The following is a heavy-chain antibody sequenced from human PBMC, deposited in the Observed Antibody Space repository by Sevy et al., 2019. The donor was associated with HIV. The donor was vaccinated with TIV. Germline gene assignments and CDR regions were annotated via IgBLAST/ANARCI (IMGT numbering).Heavy chain of an antibody. Sequence: GESLKISCGASGFTFNDYYMSWIRQAPGKGLEWVSYISSSSSCTNYADSVKGRFTISRDNAKNSLYLQMDSLRAEDTAVYYCARDSPSGSYPGYGTDVWGQGTTVTVSS. V-gene: IGHV3-11*06. CDR3: ARDSPSGSYPGYGTDV. J-gene: IGHJ6*02. CDR2: ISSSSSCT. D-gene: IGHD1-26*01. CDR1: GFTFNDYY.